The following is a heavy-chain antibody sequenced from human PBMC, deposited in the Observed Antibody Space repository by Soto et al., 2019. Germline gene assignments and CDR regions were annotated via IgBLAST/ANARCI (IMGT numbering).Heavy chain of an antibody. D-gene: IGHD2-15*01. V-gene: IGHV3-30*02. J-gene: IGHJ4*02. Sequence: PGGSLRLSCAASGFTFSSYGMHWVRQAPGKGLEWAAVIRYDGSSKYYADSVKGRFTISRDNSKNTLYLQMNSLRAEDTAVYYCRVVVTTNFDYSGQGTLVTSPQ. CDR3: RVVVTTNFDY. CDR2: IRYDGSSK. CDR1: GFTFSSYG.